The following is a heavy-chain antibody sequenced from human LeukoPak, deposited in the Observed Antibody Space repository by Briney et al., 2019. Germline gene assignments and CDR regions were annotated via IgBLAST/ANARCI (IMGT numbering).Heavy chain of an antibody. Sequence: SETLSLTCTVSGGSISSSSYYWGWIRQPPGKGLEWIGSIYYSGSTYYNPPLKSRVTISVDTSKNQFSLKLSSVTAADTAVYYCARGRGVLMVYAIPWFDPWGQGTLVTVSS. CDR3: ARGRGVLMVYAIPWFDP. D-gene: IGHD2-8*01. V-gene: IGHV4-39*01. CDR1: GGSISSSSYY. J-gene: IGHJ5*02. CDR2: IYYSGST.